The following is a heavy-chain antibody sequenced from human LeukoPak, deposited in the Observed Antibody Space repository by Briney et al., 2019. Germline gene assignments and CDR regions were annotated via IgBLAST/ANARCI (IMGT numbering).Heavy chain of an antibody. V-gene: IGHV3-23*01. J-gene: IGHJ4*02. D-gene: IGHD2-15*01. Sequence: PGGSLRLSCAASGFTFSSYSMNWVRQAPGKGLQWVSVIISSGSDTYYADSVKGRFTISRDSSKNTLFLQMNRLRPEDAAVYYCAKAPVTTCRGAFCYPFDYWGLGTLVTVSS. CDR2: IISSGSDT. CDR1: GFTFSSYS. CDR3: AKAPVTTCRGAFCYPFDY.